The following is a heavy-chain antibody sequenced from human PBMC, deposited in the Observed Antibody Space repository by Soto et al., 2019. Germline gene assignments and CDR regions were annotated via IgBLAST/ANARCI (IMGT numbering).Heavy chain of an antibody. CDR3: ARDRGPSSGYYPYWFDP. Sequence: GASVKVSCKASGGTFSSYAITWVRQAPGQGLEWMGGIIPIFGTANYAQKFQARVTITADESTSTAYMELSSLRSVDTAVYYCARDRGPSSGYYPYWFDPWGQGTLVTVSS. CDR2: IIPIFGTA. J-gene: IGHJ5*02. CDR1: GGTFSSYA. D-gene: IGHD3-22*01. V-gene: IGHV1-69*13.